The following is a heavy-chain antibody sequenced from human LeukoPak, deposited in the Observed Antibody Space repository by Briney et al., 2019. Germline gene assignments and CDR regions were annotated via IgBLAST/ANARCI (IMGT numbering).Heavy chain of an antibody. Sequence: SQTLSLTCAISGDSVSSNSAAWNWIRQSPSRGLEWLGRTYYRSKWYNDYAVSVKSQITINPDTSKNQFSLQLNSVTPEDTAVYYCARNLGYCSSTSCYNGFDYWGQGTLVTVSS. CDR3: ARNLGYCSSTSCYNGFDY. D-gene: IGHD2-2*02. CDR1: GDSVSSNSAA. J-gene: IGHJ4*02. CDR2: TYYRSKWYN. V-gene: IGHV6-1*01.